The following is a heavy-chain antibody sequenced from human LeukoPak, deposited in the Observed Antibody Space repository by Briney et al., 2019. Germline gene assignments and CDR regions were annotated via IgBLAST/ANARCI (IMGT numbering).Heavy chain of an antibody. CDR1: GFTLSSSE. D-gene: IGHD3/OR15-3a*01. CDR3: ARPTWTNYMDV. J-gene: IGHJ6*03. CDR2: ISRSGSTI. Sequence: GGSLRLSCAASGFTLSSSEMNWVRQAPGKGLEWVSYISRSGSTIFYADSVKGRFTISRDNAKNSVSLQMSSLRAEDTAVYFCARPTWTNYMDVWGKGTAVTISS. V-gene: IGHV3-48*03.